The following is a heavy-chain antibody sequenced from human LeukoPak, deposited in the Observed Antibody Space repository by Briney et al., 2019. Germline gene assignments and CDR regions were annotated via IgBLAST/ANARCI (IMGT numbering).Heavy chain of an antibody. CDR1: EFTFGDHA. CDR3: TRGPTQQWVYYGMDV. D-gene: IGHD5-18*01. J-gene: IGHJ6*02. V-gene: IGHV3-49*04. CDR2: IRSKGYGGTT. Sequence: GGSLRLSCTTSEFTFGDHAMSWVRQAPGKGLEWVGFIRSKGYGGTTEYAASVKGRFAISRDDSKSIAYLRMNSLKTEDTAVYYCTRGPTQQWVYYGMDVWGQGTTVIVSS.